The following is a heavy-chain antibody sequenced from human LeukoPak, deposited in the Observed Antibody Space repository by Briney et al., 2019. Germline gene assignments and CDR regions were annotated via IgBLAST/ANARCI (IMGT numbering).Heavy chain of an antibody. V-gene: IGHV1-8*01. CDR1: GYTFTSYD. Sequence: GASVKVSCKASGYTFTSYDINWVRQATGQGLEWMGWMNPNSGNTGYAQKFQGRVTMTRNTSISTAYMELSSLRSEDTAVYYCARSRVAGRRSGYSYFFDYWGQGTLVTVSS. CDR3: ARSRVAGRRSGYSYFFDY. J-gene: IGHJ4*02. D-gene: IGHD3-3*01. CDR2: MNPNSGNT.